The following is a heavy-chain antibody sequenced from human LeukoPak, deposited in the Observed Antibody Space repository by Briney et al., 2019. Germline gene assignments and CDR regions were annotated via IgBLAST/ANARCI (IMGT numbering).Heavy chain of an antibody. CDR2: INSDGRKT. CDR3: GRGMRDYYGLDY. V-gene: IGHV3-74*01. CDR1: GFIFSSFW. D-gene: IGHD3-10*01. Sequence: GGSLRLSCAASGFIFSSFWMHWVRQVPGKGLVWVSHINSDGRKTDYADSVRGRFTISRDSAKNTLYLQMNRLTVEDTAVYYCGRGMRDYYGLDYWGQGILVTVSS. J-gene: IGHJ4*02.